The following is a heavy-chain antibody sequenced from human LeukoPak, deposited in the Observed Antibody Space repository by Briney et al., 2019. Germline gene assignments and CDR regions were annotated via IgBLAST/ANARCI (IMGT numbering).Heavy chain of an antibody. CDR1: GFTFSSYW. CDR3: ASRVYDFWSGYSLDY. J-gene: IGHJ4*02. D-gene: IGHD3-3*01. V-gene: IGHV3-74*01. Sequence: GGSLRLSCAASGFTFSSYWMHWVRQAPGKGLVWVSRINSDGRNTNYAESVKGRFTISRDNAKNILYLQMNSLRAEDTAVYYCASRVYDFWSGYSLDYWGQGTLVTVSS. CDR2: INSDGRNT.